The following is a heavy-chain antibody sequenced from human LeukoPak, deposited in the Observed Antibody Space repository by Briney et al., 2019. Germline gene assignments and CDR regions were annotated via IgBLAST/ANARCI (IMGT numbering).Heavy chain of an antibody. CDR2: IYHSGST. CDR1: GGSISSGGYY. D-gene: IGHD3-3*01. CDR3: ARGEGDFWSGYYYFDY. Sequence: SETLSLTCTVSGGSISSGGYYWSWIRQPPGKGLEWIGYIYHSGSTYYNPSLKSRVTISVDRSKNQFSLKLSSVTAADTAVYYCARGEGDFWSGYYYFDYWGQGTLVTVSS. V-gene: IGHV4-30-2*01. J-gene: IGHJ4*02.